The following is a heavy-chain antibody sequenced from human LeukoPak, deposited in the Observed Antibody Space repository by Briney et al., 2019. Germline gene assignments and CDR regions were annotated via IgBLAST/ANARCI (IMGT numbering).Heavy chain of an antibody. J-gene: IGHJ5*02. Sequence: ASVKVSCKASGYTFTSYGVSWVRQAPGQGLEWKGWISTYNGDTNYAQKLQGRVTMTTDTSTSTAYMELGSLRSDDTAVYYCARDWYCSGGSCYDCFDPWGQGTLVTVSS. D-gene: IGHD2-15*01. V-gene: IGHV1-18*01. CDR2: ISTYNGDT. CDR3: ARDWYCSGGSCYDCFDP. CDR1: GYTFTSYG.